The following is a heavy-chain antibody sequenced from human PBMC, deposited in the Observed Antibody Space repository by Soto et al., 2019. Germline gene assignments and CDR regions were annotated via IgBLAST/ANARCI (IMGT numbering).Heavy chain of an antibody. J-gene: IGHJ5*02. Sequence: QVTLKESGPVLVKPTETLTLRCTVSGLSITDSELGVSWIRQPPGQPLEWLAHIDSSGEKSYRTFLKRRLAISKDTSKSQIVLTRTNMDPADTATYYCARRHLAVAVSPWFDPWGQGIPVTVSS. D-gene: IGHD6-19*01. CDR2: IDSSGEK. CDR1: GLSITDSELG. CDR3: ARRHLAVAVSPWFDP. V-gene: IGHV2-26*01.